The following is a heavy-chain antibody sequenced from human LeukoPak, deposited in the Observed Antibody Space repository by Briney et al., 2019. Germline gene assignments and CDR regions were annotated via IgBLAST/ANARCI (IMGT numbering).Heavy chain of an antibody. CDR3: ARGGGDPGYFDY. D-gene: IGHD2-21*02. CDR2: IYYSGST. CDR1: GGSVSSGSYY. Sequence: PSETLSLTCTVSGGSVSSGSYYWSWIRQPPGKGLEWIGHIYYSGSTNYNPSLKSRVTISVDTSKNQFSLKLSSVTAADTAVYYCARGGGDPGYFDYWGQGTLVTVSS. J-gene: IGHJ4*02. V-gene: IGHV4-61*01.